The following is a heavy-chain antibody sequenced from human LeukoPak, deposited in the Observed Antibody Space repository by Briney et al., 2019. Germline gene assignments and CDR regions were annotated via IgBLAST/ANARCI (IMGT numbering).Heavy chain of an antibody. CDR1: GGSFSGYY. V-gene: IGHV4-34*01. Sequence: PSETLSLTCAVYGGSFSGYYWSWIRQPPGKGLEWIGEINHSGSTNYNPSLKSRVTISVDTSKNQFSLKLSSVTAADTAVYYCARGAQTGYSSGWDELDCWGQGTLVTVSS. CDR3: ARGAQTGYSSGWDELDC. CDR2: INHSGST. J-gene: IGHJ4*02. D-gene: IGHD6-19*01.